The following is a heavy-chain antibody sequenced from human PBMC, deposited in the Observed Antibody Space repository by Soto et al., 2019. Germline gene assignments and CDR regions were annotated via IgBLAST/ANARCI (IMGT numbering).Heavy chain of an antibody. CDR3: VREFCNDFWSGYRNYYFDY. D-gene: IGHD3-3*01. CDR2: VWYDGSNK. Sequence: QEQLVESGGGVVQPGESLRLSCAASGFTFSSHAMHWVRQAPGKGLEWVAVVWYDGSNKYYAESVKGRFTISRDNSKNTLYLQMNNLRAEDMAVYYCVREFCNDFWSGYRNYYFDYWGQGTLVTVSS. CDR1: GFTFSSHA. V-gene: IGHV3-33*01. J-gene: IGHJ4*02.